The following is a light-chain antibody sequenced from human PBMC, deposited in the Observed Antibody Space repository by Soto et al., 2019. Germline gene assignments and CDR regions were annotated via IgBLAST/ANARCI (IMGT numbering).Light chain of an antibody. CDR1: SSDVGGFNY. Sequence: QSVLTQPASVSGSPGQSITISCTGTSSDVGGFNYVSWYQQHPGKAPKLMIFEVSNRPSGVSNCFSGSKSGNTASLTISGLQAEDEADYYCSSYISRSTVYVFGTGTKLTVL. CDR3: SSYISRSTVYV. J-gene: IGLJ1*01. V-gene: IGLV2-14*01. CDR2: EVS.